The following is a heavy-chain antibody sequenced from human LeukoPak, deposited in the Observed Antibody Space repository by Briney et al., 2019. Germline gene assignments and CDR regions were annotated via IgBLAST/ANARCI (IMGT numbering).Heavy chain of an antibody. J-gene: IGHJ3*02. CDR2: IYTSGST. CDR1: GGSISSYY. CDR3: ARAPVVFGNNDAFDI. V-gene: IGHV4-4*07. D-gene: IGHD1/OR15-1a*01. Sequence: PSETLSLTCTVSGGSISSYYWSWIRQPAGKGLEWIGRIYTSGSTNYNPSLKSRVTMSVDTSKNQFSLKLSSVTAADTAVSYCARAPVVFGNNDAFDIWGQGTMVTVSS.